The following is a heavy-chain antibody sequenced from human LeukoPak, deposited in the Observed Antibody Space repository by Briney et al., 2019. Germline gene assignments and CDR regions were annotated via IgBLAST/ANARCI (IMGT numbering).Heavy chain of an antibody. J-gene: IGHJ4*02. CDR1: GYTFTHYR. CDR3: ARENWYSDY. Sequence: EASVKVSCKASGYTFTHYRLHWVRQAHGQGLEWMGWVNPDSGGTNYQQNLQGRVTMTRDTSISTVYMELSRLRSDDTAVYYCARENWYSDYWGQGTLVTVSS. CDR2: VNPDSGGT. D-gene: IGHD1-1*01. V-gene: IGHV1-2*02.